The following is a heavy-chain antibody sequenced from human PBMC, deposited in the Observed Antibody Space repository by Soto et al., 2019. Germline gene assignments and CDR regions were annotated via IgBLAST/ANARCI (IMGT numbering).Heavy chain of an antibody. CDR1: GGSISSSSYY. CDR3: ASPYGSGSYSFDY. V-gene: IGHV4-39*01. J-gene: IGHJ4*02. Sequence: SETLSLTCTVSGGSISSSSYYWGWIRQPPGKGLEWIGSIYYSGSTYYNPSLKSRVTISVDTSKNQFSLKLSSVTAADTAVYYCASPYGSGSYSFDYWGQGTLVTVSS. CDR2: IYYSGST. D-gene: IGHD3-10*01.